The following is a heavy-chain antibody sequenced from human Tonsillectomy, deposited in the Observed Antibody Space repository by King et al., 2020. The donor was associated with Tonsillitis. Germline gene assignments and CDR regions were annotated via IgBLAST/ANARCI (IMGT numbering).Heavy chain of an antibody. J-gene: IGHJ6*01. CDR1: GFNIDDYT. V-gene: IGHV3-43*01. Sequence: VQLVESGGAVVQPGGSLRISCEASGFNIDDYTMHWVRQGPGKGLEWVALISWDGDGAYYGESVKGRFTIFRDNSKKSLYLEMSSLTFDDSGFYYCTNGARPRCRIFGVGMRTRSGVHCMDLWGQGTTVPVPS. CDR3: TNGARPRCRIFGVGMRTRSGVHCMDL. CDR2: ISWDGDGA. D-gene: IGHD3-3*01.